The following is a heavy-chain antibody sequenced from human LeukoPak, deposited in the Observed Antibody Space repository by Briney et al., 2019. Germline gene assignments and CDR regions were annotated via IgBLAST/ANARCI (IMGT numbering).Heavy chain of an antibody. J-gene: IGHJ6*02. CDR3: AREGYTSSSLGGFYGMDV. D-gene: IGHD6-6*01. Sequence: SPSQSPTCPVAAGSISNSCWSWVRQHPGGWMGWHAYIYNNGRTNYIASLTSRVTISVDTSTNQFSLKLSSVTAADTAVYYCAREGYTSSSLGGFYGMDVWGQGTTVTVSS. CDR1: AGSISNSC. CDR2: IYNNGRT. V-gene: IGHV4-59*01.